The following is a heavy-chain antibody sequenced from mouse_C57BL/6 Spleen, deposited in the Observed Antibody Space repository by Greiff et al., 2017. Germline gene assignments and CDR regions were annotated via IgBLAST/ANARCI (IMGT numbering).Heavy chain of an antibody. J-gene: IGHJ4*01. D-gene: IGHD1-1*01. V-gene: IGHV1-39*01. Sequence: EVKLMESGPELVKPGASVKISCKASGYSFTDYNMNWVKQSNGKSLEWIGVINPNYGTTSYNQKFKGKATLTVDQSSSTAYMQLNSLTSEDSAVYYCARSRDYYGSSYRAMDYWGQGTSVTVSS. CDR3: ARSRDYYGSSYRAMDY. CDR1: GYSFTDYN. CDR2: INPNYGTT.